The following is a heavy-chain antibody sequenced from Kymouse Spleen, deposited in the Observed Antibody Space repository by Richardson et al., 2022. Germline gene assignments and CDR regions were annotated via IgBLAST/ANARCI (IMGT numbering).Heavy chain of an antibody. J-gene: IGHJ4*02. CDR3: TTAYSSGWYGYFDY. D-gene: IGHD6-19*01. Sequence: EVQLVESGGGLVKPGGSLRLSCAASGFTFSNAWMSWVRQAPGKGLEWVGRIKSKTDGGTTDYAAPVKGRFTISRDDSKNTLYLQMNSLKTEDTAVYYCTTAYSSGWYGYFDYWGQGTLVTVSS. CDR1: GFTFSNAW. V-gene: IGHV3-15*01. CDR2: IKSKTDGGTT.